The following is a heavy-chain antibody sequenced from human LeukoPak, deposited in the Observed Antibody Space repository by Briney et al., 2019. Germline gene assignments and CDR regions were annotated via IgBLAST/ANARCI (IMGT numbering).Heavy chain of an antibody. CDR2: IDKKDNLYAT. Sequence: AGGSLRLSCAASGFTFSGSAVHWVRQSSGKGLEWIGHIDKKDNLYATAYAESVKGRFTVSRDDSKDTAFLHTDSLKTEDTALYYCTRDRGTYNWFDPWGQGTLVTVSS. J-gene: IGHJ5*02. V-gene: IGHV3-73*01. D-gene: IGHD2-15*01. CDR3: TRDRGTYNWFDP. CDR1: GFTFSGSA.